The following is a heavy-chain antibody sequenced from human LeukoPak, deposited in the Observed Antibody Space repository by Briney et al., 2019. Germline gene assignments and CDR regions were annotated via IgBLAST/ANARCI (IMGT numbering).Heavy chain of an antibody. J-gene: IGHJ4*02. Sequence: KPSETLSLTCAVSGYSISSGYYWGWIRQPPGKGLEWIGSIYHSGSTYYNPSLKSRVTISVDTSKNQFSLKLSSVTAADTAVYYCARHCSSTSCYGPTDFGYWGQGTLVTVSS. CDR3: ARHCSSTSCYGPTDFGY. D-gene: IGHD2-2*01. V-gene: IGHV4-38-2*01. CDR1: GYSISSGYY. CDR2: IYHSGST.